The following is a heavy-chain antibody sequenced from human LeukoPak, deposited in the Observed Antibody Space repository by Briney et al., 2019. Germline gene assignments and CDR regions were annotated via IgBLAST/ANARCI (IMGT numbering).Heavy chain of an antibody. CDR1: GYTFTGYY. D-gene: IGHD6-6*01. V-gene: IGHV1-2*02. CDR3: ARIAARSWFWFDH. Sequence: ASVKVSCKASGYTFTGYYMHWVRQAPGQGLEWMGWINPNSGGTEYAQKFQGRITMTRDTSISTAYMELSRLRSDDTAVYYCARIAARSWFWFDHWGQGTLVTVSS. J-gene: IGHJ5*02. CDR2: INPNSGGT.